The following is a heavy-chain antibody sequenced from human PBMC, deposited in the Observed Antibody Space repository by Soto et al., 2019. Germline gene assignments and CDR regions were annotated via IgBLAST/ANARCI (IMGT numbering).Heavy chain of an antibody. CDR3: AREGPYSSSWYPFDY. Sequence: GGSLRLSCAASGFTFSSYAMSWIRQAPGKGLEWVSYISSSGSTIYYADSVKGRFTISRDNAKNSLYLQMNSLRAEDTAVYYCAREGPYSSSWYPFDYWGQGTLVTVSS. CDR2: ISSSGSTI. V-gene: IGHV3-11*01. CDR1: GFTFSSYA. J-gene: IGHJ4*02. D-gene: IGHD6-13*01.